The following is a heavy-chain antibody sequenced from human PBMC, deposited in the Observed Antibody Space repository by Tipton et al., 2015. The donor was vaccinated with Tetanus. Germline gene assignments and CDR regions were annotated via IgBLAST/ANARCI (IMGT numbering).Heavy chain of an antibody. CDR1: GFTFSGFY. J-gene: IGHJ4*02. V-gene: IGHV3-11*04. CDR3: VRGGSGYGNFDS. Sequence: GSLRLSCAGSGFTFSGFYMSWIRQAPGRGLEWVAYTSGSGNTILYSDSVKGRFTISRDNAKNTLFLQMNNLRGDDTAVYYCVRGGSGYGNFDSWGQGTLVTVSS. CDR2: TSGSGNTI. D-gene: IGHD5-12*01.